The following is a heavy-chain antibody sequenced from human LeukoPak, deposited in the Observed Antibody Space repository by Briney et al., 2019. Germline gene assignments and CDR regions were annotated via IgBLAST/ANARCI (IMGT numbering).Heavy chain of an antibody. D-gene: IGHD5-12*01. CDR2: IYYSGST. J-gene: IGHJ4*02. V-gene: IGHV4-39*01. Sequence: SETLSLTFTVSVGSISSSSYYWGWIRQPPGKGLEWIGSIYYSGSTYYNPSLKSRVTISVDTSKNQFSLKLSSVTAADTAVYYCARLGYSGYDPGIDYWGQGTLVTVSS. CDR1: VGSISSSSYY. CDR3: ARLGYSGYDPGIDY.